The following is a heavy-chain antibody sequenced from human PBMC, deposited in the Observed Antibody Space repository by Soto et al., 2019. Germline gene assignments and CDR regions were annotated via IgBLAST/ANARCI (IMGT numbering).Heavy chain of an antibody. CDR1: GFTFSSYW. V-gene: IGHV3-7*01. J-gene: IGHJ4*02. D-gene: IGHD6-13*01. CDR2: IKQDGSEK. Sequence: GVSLRLSCAASGFTFSSYWMSWVRQAPGKGLEWVANIKQDGSEKYYVDSVKGRFTISRDNAKNSLYLQMNSLRAEDTAVYYCAIDDGDNYHTPTAAHYWGKGPLVTVS. CDR3: AIDDGDNYHTPTAAHY.